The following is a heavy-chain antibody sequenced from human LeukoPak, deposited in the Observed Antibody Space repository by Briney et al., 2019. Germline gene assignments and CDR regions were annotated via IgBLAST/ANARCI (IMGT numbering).Heavy chain of an antibody. CDR3: ARDHYYYDSSGYYPPLDY. J-gene: IGHJ4*02. D-gene: IGHD3-22*01. CDR1: GFTFSDYY. V-gene: IGHV3-11*01. CDR2: ISSSGSTI. Sequence: GGSLRLSCAASGFTFSDYYMSWIRQAPGKGLEWVSYISSSGSTIYYADSVKGRFTTSRDNAKNSLYLQMNSLRAEDTAVYYCARDHYYYDSSGYYPPLDYWGQGTLVTVSS.